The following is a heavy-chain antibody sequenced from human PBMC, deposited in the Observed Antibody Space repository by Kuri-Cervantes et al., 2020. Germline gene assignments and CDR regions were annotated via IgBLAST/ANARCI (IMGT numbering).Heavy chain of an antibody. CDR1: GYTFTSYD. Sequence: ASVKVSCKASGYTFTSYDINWVRQATGQGLEWMGWMNPNSGNTGYAQKFQGRVTMTRNTSISTAYMKLSSLRSDDTAVYYCARGLEATNDDYWGQGTLVTVSS. V-gene: IGHV1-8*01. J-gene: IGHJ4*02. D-gene: IGHD1-1*01. CDR3: ARGLEATNDDY. CDR2: MNPNSGNT.